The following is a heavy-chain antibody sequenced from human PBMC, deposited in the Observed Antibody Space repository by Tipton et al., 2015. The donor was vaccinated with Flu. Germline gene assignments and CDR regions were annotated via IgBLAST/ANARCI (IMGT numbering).Heavy chain of an antibody. CDR1: GFTVSDDY. CDR3: TRDPGYRNGANV. V-gene: IGHV3-53*01. CDR2: IYSGGAT. J-gene: IGHJ6*02. D-gene: IGHD2-8*01. Sequence: GSLRLSCAASGFTVSDDYMNWVRQAPGKGLEWVPVIYSGGATYYADSVRGRFTISRDNSKNTLFLHMNSLRVEDTAIYYCTRDPGYRNGANVWGQGTTVTVSS.